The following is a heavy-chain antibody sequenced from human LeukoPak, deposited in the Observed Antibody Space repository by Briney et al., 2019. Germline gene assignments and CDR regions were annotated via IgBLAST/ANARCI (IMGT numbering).Heavy chain of an antibody. CDR3: ARGVLLRYFDCPELYFDY. V-gene: IGHV3-7*01. CDR1: GFTFSSYW. J-gene: IGHJ4*02. CDR2: IKQDGCEK. Sequence: GGSLRLSCAASGFTFSSYWMSWVRQAPGKGLEWVANIKQDGCEKYYVDSVKGRFTISRDNAKNSLYLQMNSLRAEDTAVYYCARGVLLRYFDCPELYFDYWGQGTLVTVSS. D-gene: IGHD3-9*01.